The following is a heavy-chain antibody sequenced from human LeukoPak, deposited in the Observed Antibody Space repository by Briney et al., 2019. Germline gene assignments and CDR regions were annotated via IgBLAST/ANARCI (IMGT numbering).Heavy chain of an antibody. J-gene: IGHJ4*02. V-gene: IGHV1-24*01. D-gene: IGHD6-19*01. CDR1: GYSLSDLS. CDR3: ATDRVYRSSGGSWGFFDY. CDR2: FDSLYKKK. Sequence: AGENVSCKISGYSLSDLSIHWVREAPGEGLEWMGGFDSLYKKKVYSQKFQGRVTMTEDTSADTAYMELTSLGSEDTAVYFCATDRVYRSSGGSWGFFDYWGQGTLVTVSS.